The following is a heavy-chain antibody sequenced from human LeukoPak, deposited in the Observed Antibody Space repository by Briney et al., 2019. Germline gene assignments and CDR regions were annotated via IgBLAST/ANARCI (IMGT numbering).Heavy chain of an antibody. CDR3: ARTMRFGGYFDY. Sequence: GGSLRLSCAASGFTFSSYAMSWVRQAQGKGLEWVSAISGSGGSTYYADSVKGRFTISRDNSKNTLYLQMNSLRAEDTAVYYCARTMRFGGYFDYWGQGTLVTVSS. CDR1: GFTFSSYA. V-gene: IGHV3-23*01. D-gene: IGHD3-16*01. J-gene: IGHJ4*02. CDR2: ISGSGGST.